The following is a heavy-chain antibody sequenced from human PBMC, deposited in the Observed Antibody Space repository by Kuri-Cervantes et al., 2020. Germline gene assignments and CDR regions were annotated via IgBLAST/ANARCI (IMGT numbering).Heavy chain of an antibody. J-gene: IGHJ6*02. Sequence: GESLKISCAASGFTFSSYWMHWVRQAPGKGLVWVSRINSDGSSTSYADSVKGRFTISRDNSKNTLYLQMNSLRAEDTAVYYCAKGGYSSSWYESDYYYYYGMDVWGQGTTVTVSS. V-gene: IGHV3-74*01. D-gene: IGHD6-13*01. CDR3: AKGGYSSSWYESDYYYYYGMDV. CDR2: INSDGSST. CDR1: GFTFSSYW.